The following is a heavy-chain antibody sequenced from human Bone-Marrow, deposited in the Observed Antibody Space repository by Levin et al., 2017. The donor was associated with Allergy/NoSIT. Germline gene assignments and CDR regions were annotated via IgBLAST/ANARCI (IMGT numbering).Heavy chain of an antibody. J-gene: IGHJ3*02. V-gene: IGHV3-9*01. D-gene: IGHD1-26*01. Sequence: SLKISCATSGFTFEDYAMHWVRQAPGKGLEWVSGINWNGDKIGYADSVKGRFTISRDNAGNSLYLQMNSLRVEDTALYYCARDLTWELEACEIWGRGTMVTVSS. CDR1: GFTFEDYA. CDR2: INWNGDKI. CDR3: ARDLTWELEACEI.